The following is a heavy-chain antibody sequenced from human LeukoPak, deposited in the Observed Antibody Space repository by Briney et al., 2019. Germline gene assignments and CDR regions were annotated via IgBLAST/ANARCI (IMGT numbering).Heavy chain of an antibody. CDR2: IYSGGTT. CDR1: GFTVSSNY. Sequence: GGSLRLSCAASGFTVSSNYMNWVRQAPGKGLEWVSIIYSGGTTYYADSVRGRFTISRDESKNTLYLQMNSLRAEDTAVYYCAKDTFYSNYFQPFDYWGQGTLVTVSS. CDR3: AKDTFYSNYFQPFDY. D-gene: IGHD4-11*01. V-gene: IGHV3-53*01. J-gene: IGHJ4*02.